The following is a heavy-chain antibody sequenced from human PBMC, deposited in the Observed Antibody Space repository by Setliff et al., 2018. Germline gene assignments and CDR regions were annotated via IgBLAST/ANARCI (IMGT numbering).Heavy chain of an antibody. CDR1: GFTFTSSV. CDR2: IVVGSGNT. V-gene: IGHV1-58*01. CDR3: AADLGIVGATMPFDY. Sequence: VASVKVSCKASGFTFTSSVVQWVRQARGQRLEWIGWIVVGSGNTNYAQKFQERVTITRDMSTSTAYMELSSLRSEDTAVYYCAADLGIVGATMPFDYWGQGTLVTVSS. D-gene: IGHD1-26*01. J-gene: IGHJ4*02.